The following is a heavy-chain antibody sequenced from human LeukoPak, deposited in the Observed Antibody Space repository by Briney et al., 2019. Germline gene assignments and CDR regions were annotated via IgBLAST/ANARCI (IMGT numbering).Heavy chain of an antibody. V-gene: IGHV4-59*01. Sequence: SETLSLTCTVSGGSIIGWYWSWIRQPPGKGLEWIGNIDDIGNTNYNPSLKIRGTMSVDTSKNQVFLNLQSVTAADTAVYYCARETSLPGYAGGLGFNYWGQGTLVTVSS. J-gene: IGHJ4*02. D-gene: IGHD6-19*01. CDR2: IDDIGNT. CDR3: ARETSLPGYAGGLGFNY. CDR1: GGSIIGWY.